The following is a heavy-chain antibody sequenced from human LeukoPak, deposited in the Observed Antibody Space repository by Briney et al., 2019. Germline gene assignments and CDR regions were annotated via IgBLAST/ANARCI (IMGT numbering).Heavy chain of an antibody. CDR1: GYSFTSYW. J-gene: IGHJ4*02. Sequence: GESLKISCKGSGYSFTSYWISWVRQMPGKCLEWMGRIDPSDSYTNYSPSFQGHVTISADKSISTAYLQWSSLKASDTAMYYCARALGTTGTTVDYWGQGTLVTVSS. CDR2: IDPSDSYT. CDR3: ARALGTTGTTVDY. D-gene: IGHD1-1*01. V-gene: IGHV5-10-1*01.